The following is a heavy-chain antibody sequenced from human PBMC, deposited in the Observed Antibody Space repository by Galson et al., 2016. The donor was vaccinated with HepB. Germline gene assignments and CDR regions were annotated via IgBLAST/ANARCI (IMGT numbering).Heavy chain of an antibody. J-gene: IGHJ6*02. Sequence: SLRLSCAASGFTFSSYSMNWVRQAPGKGLEWVSSISSSSSYIYYADSLKGRFTISRDNAKNSLYLQMNSLRAEDTAVYYCARDAAFFYGMYVWGQGTTVTVSS. CDR1: GFTFSSYS. CDR3: ARDAAFFYGMYV. V-gene: IGHV3-21*01. D-gene: IGHD2/OR15-2a*01. CDR2: ISSSSSYI.